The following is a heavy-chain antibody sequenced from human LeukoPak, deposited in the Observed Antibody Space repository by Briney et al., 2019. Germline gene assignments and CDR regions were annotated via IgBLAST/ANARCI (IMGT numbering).Heavy chain of an antibody. D-gene: IGHD5-12*01. V-gene: IGHV4-61*02. CDR3: ARRGWATFDY. CDR1: GGSISSGSYY. Sequence: SETLSLTCTVSGGSISSGSYYWSWIRQPAGKGLEWIGRINTSGSTNYNPSLKSRVTISVDTSKNQFSLKLSSVTAADTAVYYCARRGWATFDYWGQGTLVTVSS. CDR2: INTSGST. J-gene: IGHJ4*02.